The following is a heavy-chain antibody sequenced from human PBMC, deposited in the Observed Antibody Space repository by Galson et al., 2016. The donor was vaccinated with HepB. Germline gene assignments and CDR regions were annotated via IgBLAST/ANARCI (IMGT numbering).Heavy chain of an antibody. CDR3: ARMRYSSGWLDGFDI. CDR2: ISGSGGVT. D-gene: IGHD6-19*01. J-gene: IGHJ3*02. V-gene: IGHV3-23*01. CDR1: GFTFSNYG. Sequence: SLRLSCAASGFTFSNYGTRWVRQAPGKGLEWVSHISGSGGVTYYADSVKGRFTISRDDSQNTLFLQMNSLRAEDTAVYYCARMRYSSGWLDGFDIWGQGTMVTVSS.